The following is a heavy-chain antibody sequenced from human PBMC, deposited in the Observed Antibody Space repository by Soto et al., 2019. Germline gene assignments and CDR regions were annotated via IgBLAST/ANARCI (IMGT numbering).Heavy chain of an antibody. J-gene: IGHJ4*02. CDR1: GFTFSSYG. V-gene: IGHV3-33*01. Sequence: VQLMESGGNLVQSGGSLRLSCAASGFTFSSYGMHWVRQAPGKGLEWVAVIWYDGSNKYYADSVKGRFTISRDNSKNTLYLQINSLRAEDTAVYYCARGGLAYCSGGSCYSGDYWGQGTLVTVSS. CDR2: IWYDGSNK. CDR3: ARGGLAYCSGGSCYSGDY. D-gene: IGHD2-15*01.